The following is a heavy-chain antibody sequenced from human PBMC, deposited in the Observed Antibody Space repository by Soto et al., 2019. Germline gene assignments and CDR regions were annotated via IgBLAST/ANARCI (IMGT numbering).Heavy chain of an antibody. CDR3: ARAWGFSSGWYGSFSY. V-gene: IGHV6-1*01. J-gene: IGHJ4*02. Sequence: SQTLALTCAISGESVSINRSAWNWIRQSPSRGLEWLGRTYYRSKWYNDYAVSVKSRITINPDTSKNQFSLQLNSVTPEDTAVYYCARAWGFSSGWYGSFSYWGQGTLVTVSS. CDR2: TYYRSKWYN. CDR1: GESVSINRSA. D-gene: IGHD6-19*01.